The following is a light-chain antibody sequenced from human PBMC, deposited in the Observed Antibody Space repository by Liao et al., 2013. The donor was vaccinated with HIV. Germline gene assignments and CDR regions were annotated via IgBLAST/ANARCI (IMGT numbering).Light chain of an antibody. CDR3: QAWDSGTALYT. CDR1: KLGDKY. Sequence: SYELTQPPSVSVSPGQTASITCSGDKLGDKYACWYQQKPGQSPVLVIYQDSERPSGIPERFSGSNSGNTATLTISEIQAMDEGDYYCQAWDSGTALYTFGTGTKVTVL. CDR2: QDS. V-gene: IGLV3-1*01. J-gene: IGLJ1*01.